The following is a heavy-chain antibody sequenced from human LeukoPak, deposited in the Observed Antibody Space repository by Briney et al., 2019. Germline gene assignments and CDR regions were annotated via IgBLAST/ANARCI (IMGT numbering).Heavy chain of an antibody. CDR2: ISGSGGST. J-gene: IGHJ4*02. CDR1: GFIFRNHG. Sequence: PGGSLRLSCAASGFIFRNHGMHWVRQAPGKRLEWVSAISGSGGSTYYADSVKGRFTISRDNSKNTLYLQMNSLRAEDTAVYYCAKDGLVGATRNWGQGTLVTVSS. CDR3: AKDGLVGATRN. D-gene: IGHD1-26*01. V-gene: IGHV3-23*01.